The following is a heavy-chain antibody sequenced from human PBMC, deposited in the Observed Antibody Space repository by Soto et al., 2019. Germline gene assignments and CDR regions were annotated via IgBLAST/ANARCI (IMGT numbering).Heavy chain of an antibody. D-gene: IGHD3-16*02. J-gene: IGHJ3*02. CDR3: ARGRGDDDVWGSYRFAFDI. CDR1: GGTFSSYA. CDR2: IIPIFGTA. V-gene: IGHV1-69*01. Sequence: QVQLVQSGAEVKKPGSSVKVSCKASGGTFSSYAISWVRQAPGQGLEWMGGIIPIFGTANYAQKFQGRVTITADESTSTAYMELSSLRSEDTDVYYCARGRGDDDVWGSYRFAFDIWGQGTMVTVSS.